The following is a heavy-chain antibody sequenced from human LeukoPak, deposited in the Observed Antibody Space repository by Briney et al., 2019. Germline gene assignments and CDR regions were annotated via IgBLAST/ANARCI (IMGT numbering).Heavy chain of an antibody. J-gene: IGHJ4*02. Sequence: SETLSLTCTVSGGSISSYYWSWIRQPAGKGLEWIGRIYTSGSTNYNPSLKSRVTMSVDTSKNQFSLKLSSVTAADTAVYYCARIAAAGTGLLAYFDYWGQGTLVTVSS. CDR2: IYTSGST. CDR1: GGSISSYY. V-gene: IGHV4-4*07. D-gene: IGHD6-13*01. CDR3: ARIAAAGTGLLAYFDY.